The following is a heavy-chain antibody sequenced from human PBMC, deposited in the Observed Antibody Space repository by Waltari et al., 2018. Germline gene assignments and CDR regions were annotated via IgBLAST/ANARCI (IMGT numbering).Heavy chain of an antibody. CDR3: ARDSLPYCSSTSCYVGYFQH. CDR2: IIPIFGTA. Sequence: QVQLVQSGAEVKKPGSSVKVSCKASGGTFSSYAISWVRQAPGQGLEWMGGIIPIFGTANYAQKVQGRVTITADESTSTAYMELSSLRSEDTAVYYCARDSLPYCSSTSCYVGYFQHWGQGTLVTVSS. V-gene: IGHV1-69*12. D-gene: IGHD2-2*01. CDR1: GGTFSSYA. J-gene: IGHJ1*01.